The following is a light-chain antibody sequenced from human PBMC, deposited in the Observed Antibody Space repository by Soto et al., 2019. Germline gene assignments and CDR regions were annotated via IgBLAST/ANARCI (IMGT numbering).Light chain of an antibody. V-gene: IGLV2-8*01. CDR1: SSDVGGYNY. CDR2: EVS. CDR3: SSYSGTNYHYV. J-gene: IGLJ1*01. Sequence: QSALTQPPSASGSFGQSVTISCTGTSSDVGGYNYVSWYQQHPGKAPKLMIYEVSERPSGVPDRFSGSNSGNTASLTVSGLQADDEADYYCSSYSGTNYHYVFGTGTKVTVL.